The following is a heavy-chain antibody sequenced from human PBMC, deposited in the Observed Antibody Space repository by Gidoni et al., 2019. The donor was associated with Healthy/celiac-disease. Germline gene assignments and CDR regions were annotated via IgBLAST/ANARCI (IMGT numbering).Heavy chain of an antibody. CDR3: ARVGESWGDSSGWFDY. V-gene: IGHV3-53*02. D-gene: IGHD6-19*01. Sequence: EVQLVATGGGLIQPGGSLRLSCAASGFTVSSNYMSWVRQAPGKGLEWVLFIYSGSSTYDADAVKGRFTISRDNSKNTLYLQMNSLRAEDTAVYYGARVGESWGDSSGWFDYWGQGTLVTVSS. CDR2: IYSGSST. CDR1: GFTVSSNY. J-gene: IGHJ4*02.